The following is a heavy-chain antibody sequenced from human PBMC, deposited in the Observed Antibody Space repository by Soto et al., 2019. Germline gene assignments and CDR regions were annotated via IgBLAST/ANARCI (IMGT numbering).Heavy chain of an antibody. V-gene: IGHV4-31*03. CDR1: GGSISSGGYY. Sequence: SETLSLTCTVSGGSISSGGYYWSWIRQHPGKGLEWIGYIYYSGSTYYNPSLKSRVTISVDTSKNQFSLKLSSVTAADTAVYYCARRYYGSGSYFDWFDPRGQGTLVTVSS. J-gene: IGHJ5*02. CDR2: IYYSGST. D-gene: IGHD3-10*01. CDR3: ARRYYGSGSYFDWFDP.